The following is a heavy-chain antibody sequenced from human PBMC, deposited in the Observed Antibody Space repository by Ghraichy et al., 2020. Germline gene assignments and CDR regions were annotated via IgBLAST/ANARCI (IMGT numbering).Heavy chain of an antibody. CDR3: ARGDHRAYTVTTSPQYYYYGMDV. Sequence: SETLSLTCAVYGGSFSGYYWSWIRQPPGKGLEWIGEINHSGSTNYNPSLKSRVTISVDTSKNQFSLKLSSVTAADTAVYYCARGDHRAYTVTTSPQYYYYGMDVWGQGTTVTVSS. V-gene: IGHV4-34*01. J-gene: IGHJ6*02. CDR1: GGSFSGYY. CDR2: INHSGST. D-gene: IGHD4-17*01.